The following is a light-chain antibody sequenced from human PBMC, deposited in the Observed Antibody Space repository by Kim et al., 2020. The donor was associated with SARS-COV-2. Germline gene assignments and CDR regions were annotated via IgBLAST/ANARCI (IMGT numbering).Light chain of an antibody. CDR1: QNIATW. J-gene: IGKJ2*01. CDR2: KAS. V-gene: IGKV1-5*03. CDR3: QHYNSYPYT. Sequence: AAVGDRVTITGRASQNIATWLAWYQHKPGKAPKLLVYKASTLESGVPSRFSGSGSETEFILTISSLQPDDFATYYCQHYNSYPYTFGQGTKLEI.